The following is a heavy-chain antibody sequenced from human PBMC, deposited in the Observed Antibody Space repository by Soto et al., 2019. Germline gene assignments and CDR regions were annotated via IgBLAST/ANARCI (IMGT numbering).Heavy chain of an antibody. Sequence: GGSLRLSCAASGFTFSNAWMSWVRQAPGKGLEWVGRIKSKTDGGTTDYAAPVKGRFTISRDDSKNTLYLQMNSLKTEDTAVYYCTTEGRDGSGSYYISLSAFDIWGQGTMVTVSS. CDR2: IKSKTDGGTT. CDR3: TTEGRDGSGSYYISLSAFDI. D-gene: IGHD3-10*01. V-gene: IGHV3-15*01. CDR1: GFTFSNAW. J-gene: IGHJ3*02.